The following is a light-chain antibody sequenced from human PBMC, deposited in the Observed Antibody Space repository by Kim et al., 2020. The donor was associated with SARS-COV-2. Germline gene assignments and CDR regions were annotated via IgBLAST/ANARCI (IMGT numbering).Light chain of an antibody. J-gene: IGKJ1*01. CDR2: DAS. CDR3: QQRSNWPGT. CDR1: QSVSSY. V-gene: IGKV3-11*01. Sequence: LSPGERATLSCRASQSVSSYLAWYQQKPGQAPRLLIYDASNRATGIPARFSGSGSGTDFTLTISSLEPEDFAVYYCQQRSNWPGTFGQGTKVEIK.